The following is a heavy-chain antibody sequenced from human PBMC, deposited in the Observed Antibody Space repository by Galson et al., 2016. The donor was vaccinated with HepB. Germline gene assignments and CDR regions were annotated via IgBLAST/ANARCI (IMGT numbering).Heavy chain of an antibody. CDR2: IIPVFRTA. Sequence: SVKVSCKASRGAFSRFAISWVRQAPGQGLEWMGGIIPVFRTANYAQKFQGRVTITADDSTSTAYMELRSLTSEDTAVYYCAKFSGWYEEKYFFDYWAQGTLVTVSS. V-gene: IGHV1-69*13. CDR1: RGAFSRFA. J-gene: IGHJ4*02. D-gene: IGHD6-19*01. CDR3: AKFSGWYEEKYFFDY.